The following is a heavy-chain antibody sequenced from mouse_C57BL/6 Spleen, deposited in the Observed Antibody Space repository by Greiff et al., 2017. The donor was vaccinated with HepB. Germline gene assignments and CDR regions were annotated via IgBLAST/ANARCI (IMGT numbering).Heavy chain of an antibody. Sequence: LVEPGASVKIPCKASGSTFTDYNMDWVKQSHGKSLEWIGDINPNNGGTIYNQKFKGKATLTVDKSSSTAYMELRSLTSEDTAVYYCAISSWFAYWGQGTLVTVSA. CDR3: AISSWFAY. CDR1: GSTFTDYN. J-gene: IGHJ3*01. V-gene: IGHV1-18*01. CDR2: INPNNGGT. D-gene: IGHD1-1*01.